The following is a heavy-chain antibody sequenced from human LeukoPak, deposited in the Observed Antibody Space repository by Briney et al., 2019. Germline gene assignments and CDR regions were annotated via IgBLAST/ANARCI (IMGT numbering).Heavy chain of an antibody. CDR3: ARSRGNFWSGDWGFFDY. V-gene: IGHV4-30-4*08. J-gene: IGHJ4*02. CDR2: IYYSGST. D-gene: IGHD3-3*01. Sequence: SQTLSLTCTVSGGSISSGDYYWSWIRQPPGKGLEWIGYIYYSGSTYYNPSLKSRVTISLDTSKTQFSLKLSSVTAADTAVYYRARSRGNFWSGDWGFFDYWGQGTLVTVSS. CDR1: GGSISSGDYY.